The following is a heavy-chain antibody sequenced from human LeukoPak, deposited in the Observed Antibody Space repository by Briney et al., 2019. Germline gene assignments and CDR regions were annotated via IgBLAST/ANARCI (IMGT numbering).Heavy chain of an antibody. J-gene: IGHJ4*02. V-gene: IGHV7-4-1*02. CDR3: TNLAGGYSSGWSGEGYYFDY. CDR2: TNTNTGNP. D-gene: IGHD6-19*01. Sequence: ASVKVSCKASGYTFTSYAMNWVRQAPGQGLEWVGWTNTNTGNPTYAQGFTGRFVFSLDTSVSTAYLQISSLKAEDTAVYYCTNLAGGYSSGWSGEGYYFDYWGQGTLVTVSS. CDR1: GYTFTSYA.